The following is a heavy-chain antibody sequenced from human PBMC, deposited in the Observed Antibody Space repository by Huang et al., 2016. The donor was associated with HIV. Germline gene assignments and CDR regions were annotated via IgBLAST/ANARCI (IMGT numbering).Heavy chain of an antibody. CDR3: ARDWDLAPFDY. CDR2: ISRSSSYI. J-gene: IGHJ4*02. V-gene: IGHV3-21*01. CDR1: GFTFSSYS. D-gene: IGHD1-26*01. Sequence: EVQLVESGGGLVKPGGSLRLSCAASGFTFSSYSMNWVRQAPGKGLEWGSAISRSSSYIYYADSVKGRFTISRDNAKNSLYLQMNSLRVEDTAVYYCARDWDLAPFDYWGQGTLVTVSS.